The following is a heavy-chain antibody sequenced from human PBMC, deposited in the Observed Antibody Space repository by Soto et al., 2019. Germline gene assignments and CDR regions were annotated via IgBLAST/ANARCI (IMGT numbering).Heavy chain of an antibody. J-gene: IGHJ4*02. CDR3: ARPRYSSGWFYFDY. CDR1: GYTFTGYY. V-gene: IGHV1-2*02. Sequence: ASVKVSCKASGYTFTGYYMHWVRQAPGQGLEWMGWINPNSGGTNYAQKFQGRVTMTRDTSISTAYMELSRLRSDDTAVYYCARPRYSSGWFYFDYWGQGTLFTVSS. CDR2: INPNSGGT. D-gene: IGHD6-19*01.